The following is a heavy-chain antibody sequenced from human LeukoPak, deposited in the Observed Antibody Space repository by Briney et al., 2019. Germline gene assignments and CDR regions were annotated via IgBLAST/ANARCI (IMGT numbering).Heavy chain of an antibody. V-gene: IGHV4-59*01. J-gene: IGHJ4*02. CDR2: IYYSGST. CDR3: ARGAYYDSSGYYYGGYFDY. D-gene: IGHD3-22*01. Sequence: PSETLSLTCTVSGGPISSYYWSWIRQPPGKGLEWIGYIYYSGSTNYNPSLKSRVTISVDTSKNQFSLKLSSVTAADTAVYYCARGAYYDSSGYYYGGYFDYWGQGTLVTVSS. CDR1: GGPISSYY.